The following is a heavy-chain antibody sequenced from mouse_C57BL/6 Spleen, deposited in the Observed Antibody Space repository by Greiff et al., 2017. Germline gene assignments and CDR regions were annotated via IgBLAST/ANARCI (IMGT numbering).Heavy chain of an antibody. CDR1: GYAFSSYW. Sequence: VQLQQSGAELVKPGASVKISCKASGYAFSSYWMNWVKQRPGKGLEWIGQIYPGDGDTNYNGKFKGKATLTADKSSSTAYMQLSSLTPEDSAVYFCARSGIYYYGYYFDYWGQGTTLTVSS. V-gene: IGHV1-80*01. J-gene: IGHJ2*01. D-gene: IGHD1-1*01. CDR2: IYPGDGDT. CDR3: ARSGIYYYGYYFDY.